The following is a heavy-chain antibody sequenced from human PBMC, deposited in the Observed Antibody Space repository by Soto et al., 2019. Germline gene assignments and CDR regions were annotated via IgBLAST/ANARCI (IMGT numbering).Heavy chain of an antibody. J-gene: IGHJ4*02. Sequence: EVQLVESGGGLVQPGGSLRLSCAASGFTFSSYWMSWVRQAPGKGLEWVANIKQDGSEKYYVDSVKGRFTISRDNAKNSLYLQMNSLKAEDTAVYYCARDYSGSYYNYWGQGTLVTVSS. V-gene: IGHV3-7*03. CDR1: GFTFSSYW. CDR3: ARDYSGSYYNY. D-gene: IGHD1-26*01. CDR2: IKQDGSEK.